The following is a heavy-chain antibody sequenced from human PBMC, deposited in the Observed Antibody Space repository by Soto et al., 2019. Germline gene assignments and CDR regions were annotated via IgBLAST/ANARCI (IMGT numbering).Heavy chain of an antibody. J-gene: IGHJ6*02. Sequence: GGSLRLSCATSGFTFSTWWMTWVRQTLGKRLEWVAFISHDGSGKYYVDSVKGRFAISRDNAKNSLYLEMNSLRAEDTAVYYCAKGTYGIRLYGMDVWGQGTTVTVSS. CDR2: ISHDGSGK. D-gene: IGHD4-17*01. CDR1: GFTFSTWW. V-gene: IGHV3-7*01. CDR3: AKGTYGIRLYGMDV.